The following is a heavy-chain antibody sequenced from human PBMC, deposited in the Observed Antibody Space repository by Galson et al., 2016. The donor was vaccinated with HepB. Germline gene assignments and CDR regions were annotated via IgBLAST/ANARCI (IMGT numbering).Heavy chain of an antibody. V-gene: IGHV4-59*01. D-gene: IGHD6-13*01. CDR2: MYKSGST. CDR1: SGGSISGYY. CDR3: ARGRWTAAGTFYFDD. Sequence: TLSLTCSVSSGGSISGYYWSWIRQPPGKALEWIGYVYMYKSGSTKYNPSLKSRVTISVDTSKNQFSLKLSSVTAADTAVYFCARGRWTAAGTFYFDDWGQGTMLTVSS. J-gene: IGHJ4*02.